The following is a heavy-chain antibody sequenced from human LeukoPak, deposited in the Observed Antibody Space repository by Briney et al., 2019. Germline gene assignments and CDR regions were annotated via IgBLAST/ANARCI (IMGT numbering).Heavy chain of an antibody. CDR1: GITFSSYG. Sequence: GGSLRLSCAASGITFSSYGMHWVRQAPGKGLEWVAVIWYDGSNKYYADSVKGRFTISRDNSKNTLYLQMNSLRAEDTAVYYCARGLPRGSGWYRDYYYYGMDVWGQGTTVTVSS. J-gene: IGHJ6*02. CDR2: IWYDGSNK. V-gene: IGHV3-33*01. D-gene: IGHD6-19*01. CDR3: ARGLPRGSGWYRDYYYYGMDV.